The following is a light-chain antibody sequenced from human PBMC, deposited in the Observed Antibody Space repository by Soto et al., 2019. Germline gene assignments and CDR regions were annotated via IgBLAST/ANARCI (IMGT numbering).Light chain of an antibody. CDR1: QSVSSN. V-gene: IGKV3-15*01. J-gene: IGKJ2*01. CDR3: QQYNKWAPYT. Sequence: EIVMTQSPATLSVSPGESATLSCRASQSVSSNLAWYQQKPGQAPRLLIYGASTRATGIPARFSGSGSGTEFTLTISSLQSEDVAVYYCQQYNKWAPYTFGQGTKLEIK. CDR2: GAS.